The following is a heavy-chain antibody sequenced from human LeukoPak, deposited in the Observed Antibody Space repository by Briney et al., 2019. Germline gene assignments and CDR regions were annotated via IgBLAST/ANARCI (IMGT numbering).Heavy chain of an antibody. CDR3: AKTLLGYCSSTICYYFDS. V-gene: IGHV3-23*01. J-gene: IGHJ4*02. D-gene: IGHD2-2*01. Sequence: GGSLRLSCAASGFTFSSYAMSWVRQAPGKGLEWVSAISGSGGSTYYADSVKGRFTISRDNSKNTLYLQMNSLRAEDTAVYYCAKTLLGYCSSTICYYFDSWGQGTLVTVSS. CDR1: GFTFSSYA. CDR2: ISGSGGST.